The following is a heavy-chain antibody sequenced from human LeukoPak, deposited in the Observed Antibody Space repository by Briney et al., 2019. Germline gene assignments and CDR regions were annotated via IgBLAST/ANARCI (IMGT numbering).Heavy chain of an antibody. CDR3: ATRATYYDILTGYYGAFDI. J-gene: IGHJ3*02. D-gene: IGHD3-9*01. V-gene: IGHV1-69*06. Sequence: SVKVSCKASGGTFSSYAISWVRQAPGQGLEWMGGIIPIFGTANYAQKFQGRVTITADKSTSTAYMELSSLRSEDTAVYYCATRATYYDILTGYYGAFDIWGQGTMVTVSS. CDR2: IIPIFGTA. CDR1: GGTFSSYA.